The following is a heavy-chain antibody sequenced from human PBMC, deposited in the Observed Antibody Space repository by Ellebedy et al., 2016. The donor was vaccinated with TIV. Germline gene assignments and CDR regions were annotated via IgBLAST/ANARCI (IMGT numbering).Heavy chain of an antibody. Sequence: GESLKISCAASGFTVSSNYMSWVRQAPGKGLEWVSVIYSGGSTFYADSVKGRFTISRDNSKNTLYLQMNSLRVEDTAVYYCASGISTAGTSLHYWGQGTLVTVSS. CDR3: ASGISTAGTSLHY. CDR1: GFTVSSNY. D-gene: IGHD6-13*01. CDR2: IYSGGST. V-gene: IGHV3-53*01. J-gene: IGHJ4*02.